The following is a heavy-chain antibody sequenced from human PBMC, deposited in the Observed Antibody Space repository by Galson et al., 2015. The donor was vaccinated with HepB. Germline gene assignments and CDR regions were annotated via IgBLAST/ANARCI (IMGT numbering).Heavy chain of an antibody. Sequence: SVKVSCKASGYTFTSYGISWVRQAPGQGLEWMGWISTYNGKTNYAQRLQGRVTMTIDTSTTTAYMELRSLRSDDTAVYFCARGASIGDSSAHYYYYYGMDVWGQGTRVTVSS. D-gene: IGHD3-22*01. J-gene: IGHJ6*02. CDR2: ISTYNGKT. V-gene: IGHV1-18*04. CDR1: GYTFTSYG. CDR3: ARGASIGDSSAHYYYYYGMDV.